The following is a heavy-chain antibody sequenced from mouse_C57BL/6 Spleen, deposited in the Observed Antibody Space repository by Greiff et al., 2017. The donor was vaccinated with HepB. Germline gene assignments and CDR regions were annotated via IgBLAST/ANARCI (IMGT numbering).Heavy chain of an antibody. CDR2: ISYDGSN. CDR1: GYSITSGYY. D-gene: IGHD1-1*01. J-gene: IGHJ4*01. V-gene: IGHV3-6*01. Sequence: EVQRVESGPGLVKPSQSLSLTCSVTGYSITSGYYWNWIRQFPGNKLEWMGYISYDGSNNYNPSLKNRISITRDTSKNQFFLKLNSVTTEDTATYYCARGLRYMDYWGQGTSVTVSS. CDR3: ARGLRYMDY.